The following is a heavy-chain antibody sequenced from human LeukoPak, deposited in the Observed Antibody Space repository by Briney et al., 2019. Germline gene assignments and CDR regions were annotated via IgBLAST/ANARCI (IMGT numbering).Heavy chain of an antibody. Sequence: SGPALVKPTQTLTLTCTFSGFSLSTSGMYVSWIRQPPGKALEWLARIDWDDDKYYSTSLKTRLTISRDTSKNQVVLTMTNMDPVDTATYYCARILVTSSGGSYDYWGQGTLVTVSS. CDR3: ARILVTSSGGSYDY. CDR2: IDWDDDK. CDR1: GFSLSTSGMY. D-gene: IGHD1-26*01. J-gene: IGHJ4*02. V-gene: IGHV2-70*11.